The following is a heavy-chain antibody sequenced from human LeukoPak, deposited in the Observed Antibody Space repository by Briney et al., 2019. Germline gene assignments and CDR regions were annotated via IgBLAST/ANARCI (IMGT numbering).Heavy chain of an antibody. Sequence: PSETLSLTCTVSGGSISSYYWSWIRQPAGKGLEWIGRIYTSGSTNYNPSLKSRVTMSVDTSKNQFSLKLSSVTAADTAVYYCARLKYYYDASGYRAEYFQHWGQGTLVTVSS. D-gene: IGHD3-22*01. CDR3: ARLKYYYDASGYRAEYFQH. CDR1: GGSISSYY. J-gene: IGHJ1*01. V-gene: IGHV4-4*07. CDR2: IYTSGST.